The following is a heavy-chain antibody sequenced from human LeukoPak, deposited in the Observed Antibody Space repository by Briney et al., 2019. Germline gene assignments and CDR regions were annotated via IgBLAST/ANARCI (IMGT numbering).Heavy chain of an antibody. CDR3: ARGRSWYGGVWFDP. Sequence: SETLSLTCVVYGGSFSGYYWSWLRQPPGKGLGWSGEINHRGSTKYNPSLTSRVTISVDTSKNQFSLKLSSVTAADTAVYYCARGRSWYGGVWFDPWGQGTLVTVSS. CDR1: GGSFSGYY. CDR2: INHRGST. J-gene: IGHJ5*02. V-gene: IGHV4-34*01. D-gene: IGHD6-13*01.